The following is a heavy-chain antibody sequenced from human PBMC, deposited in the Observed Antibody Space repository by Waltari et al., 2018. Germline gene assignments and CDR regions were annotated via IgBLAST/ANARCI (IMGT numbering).Heavy chain of an antibody. CDR2: LIAIIGTA. V-gene: IGHV1-69*04. Sequence: QVQLVQSGAEVKKPGSSVKVSCKASGGTFSSYAISWVRRAPGQGLEGMGRLIAIIGTANYAQKCRGRGTITAAKTTGTAYMELSSLRAEDAAVYYCAGVREFWSGYYDYWGQGTLVTVSS. CDR3: AGVREFWSGYYDY. CDR1: GGTFSSYA. D-gene: IGHD3-3*01. J-gene: IGHJ4*02.